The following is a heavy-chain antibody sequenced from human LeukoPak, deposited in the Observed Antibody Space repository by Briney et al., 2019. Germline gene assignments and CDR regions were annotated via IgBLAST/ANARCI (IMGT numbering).Heavy chain of an antibody. Sequence: GGSLRLSCAVSGFTCSNFEMNWVRQAPGKGLEWVSYIDISGSTIYYADSVKGRFTISRDNAKNSLYLQMSSLRAEDTGVYYCARGGSSGYNYNAFDIWGQGTMVTVFS. V-gene: IGHV3-48*03. CDR3: ARGGSSGYNYNAFDI. CDR2: IDISGSTI. CDR1: GFTCSNFE. J-gene: IGHJ3*02. D-gene: IGHD3-22*01.